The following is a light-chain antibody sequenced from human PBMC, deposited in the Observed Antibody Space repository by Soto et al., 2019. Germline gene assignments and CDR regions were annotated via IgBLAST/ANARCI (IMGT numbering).Light chain of an antibody. CDR2: DDS. Sequence: SYELTQPPSVSVAPGQTARMTCAGNDIGSKSVHWYQKRPGQAPVLVVYDDSDRPSGIPERFSGSNSGTTATLIISRVEAGDEADYFCQVWDMSSDHVVFGGGTKLTVL. V-gene: IGLV3-21*02. CDR1: DIGSKS. J-gene: IGLJ2*01. CDR3: QVWDMSSDHVV.